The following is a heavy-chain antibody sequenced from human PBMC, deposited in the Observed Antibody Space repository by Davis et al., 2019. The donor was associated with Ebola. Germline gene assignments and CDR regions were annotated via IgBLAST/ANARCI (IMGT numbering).Heavy chain of an antibody. V-gene: IGHV4-59*05. J-gene: IGHJ5*02. Sequence: MPSETLSLTCTVSGGSISSYYWSWIRQPPGKGLEWIGSIYYSGSTYYNPSLKSRVTISVDTSKNQFSLKLSSVTAADTAVYYCARHRLYNWFDPWGQGTLVTVSS. CDR1: GGSISSYY. D-gene: IGHD4/OR15-4a*01. CDR2: IYYSGST. CDR3: ARHRLYNWFDP.